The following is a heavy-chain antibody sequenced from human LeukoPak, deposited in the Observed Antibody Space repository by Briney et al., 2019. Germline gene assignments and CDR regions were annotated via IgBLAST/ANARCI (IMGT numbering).Heavy chain of an antibody. CDR3: ARDLSRGSFDY. CDR1: GDSISSGYY. CDR2: MYHSGST. Sequence: PSETLSLTCAVSGDSISSGYYWGWIRQPPGKGLEWIGSMYHSGSTYYNPSLKSRVTISIDTSKNHFSLNLTSVTAADTAVYYSARDLSRGSFDYWGQGTLVTVSS. D-gene: IGHD3-22*01. J-gene: IGHJ4*02. V-gene: IGHV4-38-2*02.